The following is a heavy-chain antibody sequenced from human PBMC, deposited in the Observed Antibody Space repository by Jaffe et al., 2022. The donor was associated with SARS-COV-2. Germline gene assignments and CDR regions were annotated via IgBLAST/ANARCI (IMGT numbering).Heavy chain of an antibody. CDR1: GGSISSSNYY. D-gene: IGHD3-9*01. J-gene: IGHJ2*01. CDR3: ARHVNILTGSTWLAYFDL. CDR2: IYSSGST. V-gene: IGHV4-39*01. Sequence: QLQLQESGPGLVKPSETLSLTCTVSGGSISSSNYYWGWLRLPPGKGLEWIGTIYSSGSTYYNPSLKSRVTISVDTSKNQFSLKLTSVTAADTAVFYCARHVNILTGSTWLAYFDLWGRGTLVTVSS.